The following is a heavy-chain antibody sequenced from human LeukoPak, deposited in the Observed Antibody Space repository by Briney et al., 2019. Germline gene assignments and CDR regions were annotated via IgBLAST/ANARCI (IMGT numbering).Heavy chain of an antibody. CDR1: GGTFSSYT. Sequence: ASVKVSCKASGGTFSSYTISWVRQAPGQGLEWMGRIIPILGIANYAQEFQGRVTITADKSTSTAYMELSSLRSEDTAVYYCARVRAGTTSYYYYGMDVWGQGTTVTVSS. CDR2: IIPILGIA. D-gene: IGHD1-1*01. V-gene: IGHV1-69*02. J-gene: IGHJ6*02. CDR3: ARVRAGTTSYYYYGMDV.